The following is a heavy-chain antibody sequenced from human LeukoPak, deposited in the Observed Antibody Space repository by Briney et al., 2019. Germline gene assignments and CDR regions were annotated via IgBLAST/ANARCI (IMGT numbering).Heavy chain of an antibody. CDR2: ISSGSGYI. Sequence: KPGGSLRLSCAASGFTFSSYSMNWVRQAPGKGLEWVSSISSGSGYIYYADSVKGRFTISRDNAKNSLYLQMNSLRAEDTAVYYCARDAFGLYSSGSSNWGQGTLVTVSS. CDR3: ARDAFGLYSSGSSN. V-gene: IGHV3-21*01. CDR1: GFTFSSYS. D-gene: IGHD6-19*01. J-gene: IGHJ4*02.